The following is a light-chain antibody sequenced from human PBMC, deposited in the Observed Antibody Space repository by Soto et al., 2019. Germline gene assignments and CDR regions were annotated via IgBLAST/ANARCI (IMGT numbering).Light chain of an antibody. CDR3: QQYYTTASIT. V-gene: IGKV4-1*01. CDR2: WAS. J-gene: IGKJ4*01. CDR1: QSILFTSNNQNY. Sequence: DIVLSNAPDSLAVSLGERATINCTSSQSILFTSNNQNYLAWYQPKPGQPPRLLIYWASTRESGVPARFSGTGSGTDFTLTISSLQAEDVAVYYCQQYYTTASITFGEGTRVEIK.